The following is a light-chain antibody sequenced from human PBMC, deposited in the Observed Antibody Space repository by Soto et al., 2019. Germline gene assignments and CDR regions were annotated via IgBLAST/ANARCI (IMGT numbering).Light chain of an antibody. V-gene: IGLV2-8*01. CDR1: ISDVGGYNY. CDR3: TSYAGGTNV. Sequence: QSALSQPPAASGSPGQSVTISCTGTISDVGGYNYVSWYQQYPGKVPKLMVYEVNKRPSGVPDRFSGSKSGNTASLTVSGLQADDEADYYCTSYAGGTNVFGTGTKLTVL. CDR2: EVN. J-gene: IGLJ1*01.